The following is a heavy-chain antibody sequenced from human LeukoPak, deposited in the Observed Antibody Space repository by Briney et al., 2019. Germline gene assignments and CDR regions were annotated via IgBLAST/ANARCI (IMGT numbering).Heavy chain of an antibody. D-gene: IGHD1-26*01. CDR1: GFTFSDYY. V-gene: IGHV3-11*04. CDR3: GREEVVGANAIAFDI. Sequence: TGGSLRLSCAASGFTFSDYYMSWIRQAPGKGLEWVSYISSSGSTIYYADSVKGRFTISRDNAKNSLYLQMNSLRAEDTAVYYCGREEVVGANAIAFDIWGQGTMVTVSS. J-gene: IGHJ3*02. CDR2: ISSSGSTI.